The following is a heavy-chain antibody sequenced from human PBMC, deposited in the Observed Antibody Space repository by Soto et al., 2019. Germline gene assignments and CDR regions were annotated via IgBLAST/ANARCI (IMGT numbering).Heavy chain of an antibody. D-gene: IGHD3-16*01. Sequence: QITLKESGPTLVKPTQTLTLTCTFSGFSRTTRGVGVGWIRQPPGTALECLALIYWDDDKRYSPSLQSRLSITKDTSKNQVVLTMTNVDPVDTATYYCAHIPNYYQYDCSDPWGPGTLVSVSS. CDR3: AHIPNYYQYDCSDP. CDR1: GFSRTTRGVG. J-gene: IGHJ5*02. V-gene: IGHV2-5*02. CDR2: IYWDDDK.